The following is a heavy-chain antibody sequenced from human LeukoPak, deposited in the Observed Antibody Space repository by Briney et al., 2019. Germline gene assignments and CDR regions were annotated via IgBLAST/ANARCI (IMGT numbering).Heavy chain of an antibody. CDR3: ATHSSSYSYFDY. CDR1: GASISSYY. D-gene: IGHD3-22*01. V-gene: IGHV4-59*04. Sequence: PSETLSLTCTVSGASISSYYWSWIRQPPGKGLEWIGYIYYSGSTYYNPSLKSRITMSVDTSKNQFSLKLSSVTAADTAVYYCATHSSSYSYFDYWGQGTLVTVSS. J-gene: IGHJ4*02. CDR2: IYYSGST.